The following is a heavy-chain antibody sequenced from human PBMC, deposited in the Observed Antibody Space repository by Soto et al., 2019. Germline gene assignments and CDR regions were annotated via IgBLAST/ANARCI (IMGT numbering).Heavy chain of an antibody. CDR2: IIPILGIA. CDR1: VGPVSSYP. J-gene: IGHJ4*02. CDR3: ASCPAHDFWSGYCVY. Sequence: QVQLVQSGAEVKKPGSSVKVSCKDSVGPVSSYPISWVRQAPGQGLEWMGRIIPILGIANHAQKFQGRVTITADKSTSTAYMELCILRSEDTAVDYCASCPAHDFWSGYCVYWGQGTLVTVSS. V-gene: IGHV1-69*02. D-gene: IGHD3-3*01.